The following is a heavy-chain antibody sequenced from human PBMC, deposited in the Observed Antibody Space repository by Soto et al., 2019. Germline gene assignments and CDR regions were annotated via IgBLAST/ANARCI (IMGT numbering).Heavy chain of an antibody. Sequence: QVQLVQSGAEVKKPGSSVKVSCKASGGTFSSYAISWVRQAPGQGLEWMGGIIPIFGTANYAQKFQGRVTITADESTSTAYMERSSLRSEDTAVDYCARSRRWELPGPYYYYYGMDVWGQGTTVTVSS. CDR1: GGTFSSYA. J-gene: IGHJ6*02. V-gene: IGHV1-69*01. D-gene: IGHD1-26*01. CDR3: ARSRRWELPGPYYYYYGMDV. CDR2: IIPIFGTA.